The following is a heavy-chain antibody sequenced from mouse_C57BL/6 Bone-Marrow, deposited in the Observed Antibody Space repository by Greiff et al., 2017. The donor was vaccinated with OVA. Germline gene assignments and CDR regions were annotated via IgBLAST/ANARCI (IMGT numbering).Heavy chain of an antibody. D-gene: IGHD1-1*01. J-gene: IGHJ3*01. V-gene: IGHV5-4*03. Sequence: EVKLVESGGGLVKPGGSLKLSCAASGFTFSSYAMSWVRQTPEKRLEWVATISDGGSYTYYPDNVKGRFTISRDNAKNNLYLQMSHLKSEDTAMYYCARADYYGSSYAYWGQGTLVTVSA. CDR3: ARADYYGSSYAY. CDR2: ISDGGSYT. CDR1: GFTFSSYA.